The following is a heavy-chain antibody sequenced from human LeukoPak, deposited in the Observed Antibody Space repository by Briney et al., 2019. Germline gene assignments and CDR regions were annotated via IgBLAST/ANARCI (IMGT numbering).Heavy chain of an antibody. CDR1: GFTFSNYA. CDR3: ATLYKAVATMEDAFDI. Sequence: GGSLRLSCAASGFTFSNYAMHWVRQAPGKGLEWVAVISYDGSNKYYTDSVKGRFTISGDSSKNTLYLQMNSLRAEDTAVYYCATLYKAVATMEDAFDIWGQGTMVTVSS. V-gene: IGHV3-30*04. J-gene: IGHJ3*02. CDR2: ISYDGSNK. D-gene: IGHD6-19*01.